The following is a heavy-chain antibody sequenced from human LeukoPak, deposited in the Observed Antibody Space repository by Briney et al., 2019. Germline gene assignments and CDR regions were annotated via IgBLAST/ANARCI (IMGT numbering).Heavy chain of an antibody. J-gene: IGHJ4*02. D-gene: IGHD5-12*01. CDR3: AREEGWLRRTYYFDY. V-gene: IGHV4-61*02. CDR1: GASINSGAYY. CDR2: IYTSGST. Sequence: PSETLSLTCTVSGASINSGAYYWTWIRQPAGKGLEWIGRIYTSGSTNYNPSLKSRVTMSVDTSKNQFSLKLSSVTAADTAVYYCAREEGWLRRTYYFDYWGQGTLVTVSS.